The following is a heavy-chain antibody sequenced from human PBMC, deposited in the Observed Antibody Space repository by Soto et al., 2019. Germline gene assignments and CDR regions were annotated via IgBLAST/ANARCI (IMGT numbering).Heavy chain of an antibody. Sequence: VQLVESGGGVVQPGTSLRLSCEASGFAFNQFGMHWVRQAPCKGLEWVAFISYDGSYQYYADSVQGRLTITRDNSMNTLNMQLNSLRREDTAVYYCAKGGEVGGVLGDHWGQGTLVTVSS. D-gene: IGHD1-26*01. V-gene: IGHV3-30*18. CDR1: GFAFNQFG. J-gene: IGHJ4*02. CDR3: AKGGEVGGVLGDH. CDR2: ISYDGSYQ.